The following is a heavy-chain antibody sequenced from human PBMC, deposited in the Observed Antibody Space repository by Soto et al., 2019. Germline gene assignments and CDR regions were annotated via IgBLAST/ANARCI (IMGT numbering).Heavy chain of an antibody. Sequence: HGESLKISCKGSGYSFTSYWISWVRQMPGKGLEWMGRIDPSDSYTNYSPSFQGHVTISADKSISTAYLQWSSLKASDTAMYYCARQWVTGGDYYGMDVWGQGTTVTVSS. CDR3: ARQWVTGGDYYGMDV. V-gene: IGHV5-10-1*01. D-gene: IGHD1-26*01. CDR1: GYSFTSYW. J-gene: IGHJ6*02. CDR2: IDPSDSYT.